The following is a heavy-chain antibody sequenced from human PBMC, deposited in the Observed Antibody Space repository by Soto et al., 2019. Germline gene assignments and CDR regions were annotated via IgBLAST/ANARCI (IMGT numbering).Heavy chain of an antibody. Sequence: PGGSLRLSCVASGFAFSSYAMSWVRQAPGKGLEWVSAISGSGGSTYYADSVKGRFTISRDNSKNTLYLQMNSLRAEDTAVYYCAKRGDYGSNPHEYWGQGTLVTVSS. CDR3: AKRGDYGSNPHEY. CDR1: GFAFSSYA. D-gene: IGHD3-10*01. J-gene: IGHJ4*02. CDR2: ISGSGGST. V-gene: IGHV3-23*01.